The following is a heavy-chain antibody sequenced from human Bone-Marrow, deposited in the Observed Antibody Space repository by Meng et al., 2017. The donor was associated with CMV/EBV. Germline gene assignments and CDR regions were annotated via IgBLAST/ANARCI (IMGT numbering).Heavy chain of an antibody. D-gene: IGHD3-10*01. CDR3: GRDSMQGGGFDY. CDR2: TKTKTYNYNT. V-gene: IGHV3-72*01. J-gene: IGHJ4*02. CDR1: GFTFSDHY. Sequence: GGFLRLSCAASGFTFSDHYMDWFRQAPGKGLQWISRTKTKTYNYNTQYAASVEGRFTVSRDDSKNSLYLQMNSLKTDDTAVYYCGRDSMQGGGFDYWGPGSLVTVSS.